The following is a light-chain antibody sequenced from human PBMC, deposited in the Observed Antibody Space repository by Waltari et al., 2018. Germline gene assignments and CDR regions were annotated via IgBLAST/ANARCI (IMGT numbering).Light chain of an antibody. J-gene: IGKJ1*01. V-gene: IGKV1-39*01. CDR3: LHTSGTSWT. CDR2: SAS. CDR1: RDIHTF. Sequence: DIQMSQSPSSLSANLGDRVTISCRASRDIHTFLSWYQQKPGNAPKLLLFSASHLHTGVPSRFSGSGSGSDFTLTISGLQPGDFATYFCLHTSGTSWTFGPGTKVEVK.